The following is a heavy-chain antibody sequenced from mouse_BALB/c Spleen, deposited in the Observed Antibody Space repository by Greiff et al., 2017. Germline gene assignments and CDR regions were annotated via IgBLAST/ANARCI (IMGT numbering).Heavy chain of an antibody. CDR2: IDPSDSYT. CDR1: GYTFTSYW. V-gene: IGHV1-69*02. J-gene: IGHJ2*01. CDR3: ARGNSRKYFDY. Sequence: QVQLQQSGAELVKPGASVKLSCKASGYTFTSYWMHWVKQRPGQGLEWIGEIDPSDSYTNYNQKFKGKATLTVDKSSSTAYMQLSSLTSEDSAVYYCARGNSRKYFDYWGQGTTLTVSS.